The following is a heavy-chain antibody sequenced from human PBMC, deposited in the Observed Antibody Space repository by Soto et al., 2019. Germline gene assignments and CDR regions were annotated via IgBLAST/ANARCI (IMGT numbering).Heavy chain of an antibody. CDR3: ARGSDYYNYGMDV. Sequence: PSETLSLTCTVSGGSIRNYYWSWIRQPPGKGLEWIGHLYYSGSAKYNPSLKSRVTISGDTSKNQFSLKLNSVTAADTAVYYCARGSDYYNYGMDVWGQGTTVTVSS. J-gene: IGHJ6*02. CDR1: GGSIRNYY. V-gene: IGHV4-59*01. CDR2: LYYSGSA.